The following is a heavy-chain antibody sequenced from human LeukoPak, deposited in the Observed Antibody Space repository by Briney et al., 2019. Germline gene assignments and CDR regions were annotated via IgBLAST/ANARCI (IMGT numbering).Heavy chain of an antibody. V-gene: IGHV1-18*04. J-gene: IGHJ6*03. CDR1: RDSFTGHY. CDR2: INTHNGDT. Sequence: ASVKVSCKASRDSFTGHYMHWVRQAPGQGLEWMGWINTHNGDTNYAQKLQGRVTMTTDTSTSTAYMELRSLRSDDTAVYYCARDGYRLSGYFYYMDVWGKGTTVTVSS. D-gene: IGHD2-2*03. CDR3: ARDGYRLSGYFYYMDV.